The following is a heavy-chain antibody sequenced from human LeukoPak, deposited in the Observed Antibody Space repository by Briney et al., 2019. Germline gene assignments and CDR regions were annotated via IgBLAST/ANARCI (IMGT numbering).Heavy chain of an antibody. CDR2: IYHSGST. D-gene: IGHD3-22*01. J-gene: IGHJ4*02. V-gene: IGHV4-38-2*02. CDR1: GYFISSGYY. Sequence: SETLSLTCTVSGYFISSGYYWGWIRQPPGKGLEWIGSIYHSGSTYYIPSLKSRVTISVDTSKNQFSLKLSSVTAADTAVYYCAREIYYYDSSGGMDYWGQGTLVTVSS. CDR3: AREIYYYDSSGGMDY.